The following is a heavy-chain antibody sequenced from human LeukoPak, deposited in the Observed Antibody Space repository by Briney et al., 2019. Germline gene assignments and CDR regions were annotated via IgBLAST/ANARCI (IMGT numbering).Heavy chain of an antibody. V-gene: IGHV3-21*01. Sequence: PGGSLRLSCAASGFTFSSYSMNWVRQASGKGLEWVSSISSSSSYIYYADSVKGRFTISRDNAKNSLYLQMNSLRAEDTAVYYCARDPGDSSGYYLYYYFDYWGQGTLVTVSS. CDR3: ARDPGDSSGYYLYYYFDY. CDR1: GFTFSSYS. D-gene: IGHD3-22*01. CDR2: ISSSSSYI. J-gene: IGHJ4*02.